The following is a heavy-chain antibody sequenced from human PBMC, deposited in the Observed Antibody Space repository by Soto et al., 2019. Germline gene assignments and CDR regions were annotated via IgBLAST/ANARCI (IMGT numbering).Heavy chain of an antibody. CDR1: GLTFRTYG. Sequence: QVQLVESGGGVVQPGRPLRLSCEVSGLTFRTYGMHWVRQAPGKGLEWVAIISNEGSDEKYADSVKGRFTISRDNSKNTLYLQMNSLRVEDTAVYYCAKGCGSGGSCYIIDYWGQGTLVTVSS. D-gene: IGHD2-15*01. CDR3: AKGCGSGGSCYIIDY. J-gene: IGHJ4*02. CDR2: ISNEGSDE. V-gene: IGHV3-30*18.